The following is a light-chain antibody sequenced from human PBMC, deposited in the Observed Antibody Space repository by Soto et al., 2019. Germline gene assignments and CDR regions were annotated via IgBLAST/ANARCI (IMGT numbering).Light chain of an antibody. V-gene: IGLV2-14*03. CDR2: DVS. CDR3: SSYTTSTTRV. CDR1: SSDVGAYNY. Sequence: QSVLAQPAAVSGSPGQSITISCTETSSDVGAYNYVSRYQHHPGNAPKLLIYDVSTRPSGVSNRFSGSKSGNTASLTISGLQAEDEADYYCSSYTTSTTRVFGTGTKVTVL. J-gene: IGLJ1*01.